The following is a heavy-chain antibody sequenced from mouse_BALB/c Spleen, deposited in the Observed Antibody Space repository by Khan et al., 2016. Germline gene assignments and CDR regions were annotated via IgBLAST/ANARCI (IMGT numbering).Heavy chain of an antibody. Sequence: VQLQQSGAELVKPGASVKLSCTASGFNIKDTYMHWVKQRPEQGLKWIGRIDPANGNTKYDPKFQGKATITADTSSNTAYLQVSSLTSEDTAVYSCARQSVVSYDYWGQGTTLTVSS. J-gene: IGHJ2*01. V-gene: IGHV14-3*02. CDR2: IDPANGNT. CDR1: GFNIKDTY. CDR3: ARQSVVSYDY. D-gene: IGHD1-3*01.